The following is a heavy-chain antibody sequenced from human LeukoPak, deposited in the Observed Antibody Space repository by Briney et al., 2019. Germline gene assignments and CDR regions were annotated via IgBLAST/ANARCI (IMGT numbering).Heavy chain of an antibody. CDR1: GFTFSSYW. CDR2: IKQDGSEK. Sequence: GGSLRLSCAASGFTFSSYWMSWVRQAPGKGLEWVANIKQDGSEKYYVDSVKGRFTISRDNAKNSLYLQMNSLRAEDTPVYYCARDLVDSSSYYYDYWGQGTLVTVSS. D-gene: IGHD3-22*01. CDR3: ARDLVDSSSYYYDY. V-gene: IGHV3-7*01. J-gene: IGHJ4*02.